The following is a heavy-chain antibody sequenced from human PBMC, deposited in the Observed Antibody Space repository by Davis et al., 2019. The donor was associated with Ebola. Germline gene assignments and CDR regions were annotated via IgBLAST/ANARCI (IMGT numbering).Heavy chain of an antibody. CDR3: ARDPNIVATTLTFYYYYGMDV. V-gene: IGHV3-33*01. Sequence: GGSLRLSCAASGFTFSSYGMHWVRQAPGKGLEWVAVIWYDGSNKYYADSVKGRFTISRDNSKNTLYLQMNSLRAEDTAVYYCARDPNIVATTLTFYYYYGMDVWGQGTTVTVSS. D-gene: IGHD5-12*01. CDR1: GFTFSSYG. J-gene: IGHJ6*02. CDR2: IWYDGSNK.